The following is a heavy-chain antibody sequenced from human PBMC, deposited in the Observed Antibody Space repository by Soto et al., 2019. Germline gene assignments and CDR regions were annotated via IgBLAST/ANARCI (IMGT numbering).Heavy chain of an antibody. CDR3: AKDAVRGYSYGSYWYFDL. CDR1: GFTFSTYG. CDR2: VSYDGSIK. D-gene: IGHD5-18*01. V-gene: IGHV3-30*18. Sequence: GGSLRLSCAASGFTFSTYGMHWVRQAPGKGLEWVAIVSYDGSIKHYVDSVKGRFTISRDNSKNTLYLQMNSLRAEDTAVYYCAKDAVRGYSYGSYWYFDLWGHGTLVPVSS. J-gene: IGHJ2*01.